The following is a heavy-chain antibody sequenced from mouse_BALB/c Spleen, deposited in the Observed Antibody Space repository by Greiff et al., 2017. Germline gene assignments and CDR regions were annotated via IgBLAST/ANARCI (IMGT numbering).Heavy chain of an antibody. J-gene: IGHJ4*01. CDR2: IDPANGNT. CDR1: GFNIKDTY. CDR3: ARSVHYYGSSYNYAMDY. V-gene: IGHV14-3*02. Sequence: EVKLQESGAELVKPGASVKLSCTASGFNIKDTYMHWVKQRPEQGLEWIGRIDPANGNTKYDPKFQGKATITADTSSNTAYLQLSSLTSEDTAVYYCARSVHYYGSSYNYAMDYWGQGTSVTVSS. D-gene: IGHD1-1*01.